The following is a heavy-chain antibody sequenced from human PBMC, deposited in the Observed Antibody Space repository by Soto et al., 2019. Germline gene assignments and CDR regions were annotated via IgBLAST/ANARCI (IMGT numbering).Heavy chain of an antibody. D-gene: IGHD1-7*01. V-gene: IGHV4-31*03. J-gene: IGHJ6*02. CDR3: AREVTGTTYDYYYGMDV. CDR2: IYYSGST. CDR1: GGSISSGGYY. Sequence: PSETLSLTCTVSGGSISSGGYYWSWIRQHAGKGLEWIGYIYYSGSTYYNPSLKSRVTISVDTSKNQFYLKLSSVTAADTAVYYCAREVTGTTYDYYYGMDVWGQGTTVTVSS.